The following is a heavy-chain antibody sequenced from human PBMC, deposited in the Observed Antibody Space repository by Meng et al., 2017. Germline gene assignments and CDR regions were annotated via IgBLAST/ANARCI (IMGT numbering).Heavy chain of an antibody. D-gene: IGHD3-10*01. V-gene: IGHV3-30*04. CDR3: ARGGPFQRITMVRGVITFGGFDY. CDR2: ISYDGSNK. J-gene: IGHJ4*02. Sequence: GESLKISCAASGFTFSSYAMHWVRQAPGKGLEWVAVISYDGSNKYYADSVKGRFTISRDNSKNTLYLQMNSLRAEDTAVYYCARGGPFQRITMVRGVITFGGFDYWGQGPLVPVSS. CDR1: GFTFSSYA.